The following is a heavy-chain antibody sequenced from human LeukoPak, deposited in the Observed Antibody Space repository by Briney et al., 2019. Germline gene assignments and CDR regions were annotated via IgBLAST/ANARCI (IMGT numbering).Heavy chain of an antibody. V-gene: IGHV4-61*09. Sequence: SQTLSLTCAVSGGSISSGGYYWSWIRQPAGKGLEWIGHIFGSGGTNYNSSLKSRVTISIDTSKNHFSLNLISVTAADTAVYYCARASPGPNWFDPWGQGTLVTASS. CDR1: GGSISSGGYY. J-gene: IGHJ5*02. CDR3: ARASPGPNWFDP. CDR2: IFGSGGT.